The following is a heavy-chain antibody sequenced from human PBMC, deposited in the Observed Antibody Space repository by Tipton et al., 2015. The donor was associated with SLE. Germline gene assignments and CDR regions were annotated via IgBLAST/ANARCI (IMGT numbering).Heavy chain of an antibody. CDR3: ARGDTGELDY. CDR1: GFSVIHDND. J-gene: IGHJ4*02. CDR2: IYSSGST. V-gene: IGHV3-53*01. Sequence: SLRLSCAASGFSVIHDNDMTWVRQAPGKGLEWVSLIYSSGSTHYADFVKGRFTMSRDSSKNTLSLQMHSLRAGDTALYYCARGDTGELDYWGQGTLVTVST. D-gene: IGHD1-1*01.